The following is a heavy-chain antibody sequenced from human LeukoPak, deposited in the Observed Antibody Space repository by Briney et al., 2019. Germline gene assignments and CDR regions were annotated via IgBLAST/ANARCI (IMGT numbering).Heavy chain of an antibody. D-gene: IGHD3-10*02. V-gene: IGHV4-59*02. CDR2: MYYSGGT. Sequence: SETLSLTCTVSGGSVSSYFCSWIRQPPGKGLEWIGYMYYSGGTNYNPSLKSRVSISVDTTKNQFSLSLTSVTAADTAVYFCARAIVRGVELDYWGQGILLTVSS. CDR3: ARAIVRGVELDY. J-gene: IGHJ4*02. CDR1: GGSVSSYF.